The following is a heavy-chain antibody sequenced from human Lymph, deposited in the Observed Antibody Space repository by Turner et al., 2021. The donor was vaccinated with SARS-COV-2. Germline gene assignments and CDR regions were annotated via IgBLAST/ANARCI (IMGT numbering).Heavy chain of an antibody. J-gene: IGHJ6*02. CDR2: ISYDGSNK. D-gene: IGHD3-22*01. Sequence: QVQLVESGGGAVLPGRSLRLSCAASGFTFSSYGMHWVPQAPGKGLEWVAVISYDGSNKYYADSVKGRFTISRDNSKNTLYLQMNSLRGEDTAVYYCAKEEMIEDWAMDVWGQGTTVIVSS. CDR3: AKEEMIEDWAMDV. V-gene: IGHV3-30*18. CDR1: GFTFSSYG.